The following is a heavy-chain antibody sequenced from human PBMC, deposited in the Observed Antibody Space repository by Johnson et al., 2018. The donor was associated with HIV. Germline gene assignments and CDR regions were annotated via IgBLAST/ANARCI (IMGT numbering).Heavy chain of an antibody. V-gene: IGHV3-30*04. CDR2: ISYDGSNK. J-gene: IGHJ3*02. D-gene: IGHD4-23*01. Sequence: QVQLVESGGGVVQPGRSLRLSCAASAFTFSSYAIHWVRQTSGKGLEWVAVISYDGSNKNYADSVKGRFTISRDNSKNTLYLQMNSLRAEDTAVYYCARARWRVDDAFDIWGQGTMVTVSS. CDR3: ARARWRVDDAFDI. CDR1: AFTFSSYA.